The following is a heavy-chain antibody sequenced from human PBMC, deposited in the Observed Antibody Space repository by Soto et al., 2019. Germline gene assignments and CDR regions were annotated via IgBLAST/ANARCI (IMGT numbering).Heavy chain of an antibody. V-gene: IGHV2-5*01. D-gene: IGHD6-13*01. CDR3: AHRAQAAAGTGVISWFDP. CDR2: IYWNDDK. CDR1: GFSLSTSGVG. Sequence: SGPTLVKPTQTLTLTCAFSGFSLSTSGVGVGWIRQPPGKALEWLALIYWNDDKRYSPSLKSRLTITKDTSKNQVVLTMTNMDPVDTATYYCAHRAQAAAGTGVISWFDPWGHGTLVT. J-gene: IGHJ5*02.